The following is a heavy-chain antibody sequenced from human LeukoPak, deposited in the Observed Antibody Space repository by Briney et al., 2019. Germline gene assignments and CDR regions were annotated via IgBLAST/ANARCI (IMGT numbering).Heavy chain of an antibody. J-gene: IGHJ2*01. D-gene: IGHD3-10*02. CDR2: INPSGGST. CDR3: ARGPYVPFPNWYFDL. Sequence: AAVKGSCKASGYTFSTYYMHWVRQAPGQGLEWIGRINPSGGSTSYAQKLQGRVTMTRDTSISTAYMELSRLRSDDTAVYYCARGPYVPFPNWYFDLWGRGTLVTVSS. CDR1: GYTFSTYY. V-gene: IGHV1-46*04.